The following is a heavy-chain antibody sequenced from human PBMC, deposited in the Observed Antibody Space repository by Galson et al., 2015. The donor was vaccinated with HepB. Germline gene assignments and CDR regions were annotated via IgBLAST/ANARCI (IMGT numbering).Heavy chain of an antibody. Sequence: SETLSLTCTVSGGSISSYYWSWIRQPPGKGLEWIGYIYYSGSTNYNPSLKSRVTISVDTSKNQFSLKLSSVTAADTAVYYCARVGPFSSSWYSIGLKVPGWFDPWGQGTLVTVSS. J-gene: IGHJ5*02. V-gene: IGHV4-59*01. CDR3: ARVGPFSSSWYSIGLKVPGWFDP. CDR2: IYYSGST. CDR1: GGSISSYY. D-gene: IGHD6-13*01.